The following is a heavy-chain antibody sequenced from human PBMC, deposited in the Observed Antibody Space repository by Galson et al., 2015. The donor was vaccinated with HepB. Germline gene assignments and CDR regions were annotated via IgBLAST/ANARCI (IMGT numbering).Heavy chain of an antibody. Sequence: SVKVSCKASGYTFTSYYTHWVRQAPGQGLEWMGRINPNSGGTNYAQKFQGRVTMTRDTSISTAYMELSRLRSDDTAVYYCARHTVARAPDYWGQGTLVTVSS. CDR3: ARHTVARAPDY. D-gene: IGHD5-12*01. J-gene: IGHJ4*02. V-gene: IGHV1-2*06. CDR2: INPNSGGT. CDR1: GYTFTSYY.